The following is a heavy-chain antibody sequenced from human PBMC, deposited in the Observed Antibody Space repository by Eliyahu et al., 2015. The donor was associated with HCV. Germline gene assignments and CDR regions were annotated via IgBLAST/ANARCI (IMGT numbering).Heavy chain of an antibody. CDR2: IFSNDEK. Sequence: QVTLKESGPVLVKPTETLTLTCSVSGFSLTNGRMGVSWIRQPPGKGLEWLAHIFSNDEKSYSTTLRSRLTISKDTSKSQVVLTMTNMDPVDTATYYCARTPTVVTQPFDYWGQGTLVTVSS. CDR3: ARTPTVVTQPFDY. J-gene: IGHJ4*02. D-gene: IGHD4-23*01. CDR1: GFSLTNGRMG. V-gene: IGHV2-26*01.